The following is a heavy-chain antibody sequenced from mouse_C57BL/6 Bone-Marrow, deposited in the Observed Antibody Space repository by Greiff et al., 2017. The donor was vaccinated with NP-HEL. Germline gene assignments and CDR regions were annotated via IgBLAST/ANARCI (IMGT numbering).Heavy chain of an antibody. J-gene: IGHJ4*01. CDR1: GFTFSSYA. CDR2: ISDGGSYT. V-gene: IGHV5-4*01. Sequence: EVMLVESGGGLVKPGGSLKLSCAASGFTFSSYAMSWVRQTPEKRLEWVATISDGGSYTYYPDNVKGRFTISRDNAKNNLYLQMRHLKSEDTAMYYCARDRSSSPMGNDYAMDYWGQGTSVTVSS. CDR3: ARDRSSSPMGNDYAMDY. D-gene: IGHD2-1*01.